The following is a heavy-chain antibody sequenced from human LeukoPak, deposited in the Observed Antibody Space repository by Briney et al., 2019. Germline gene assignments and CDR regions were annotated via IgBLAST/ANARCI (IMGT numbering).Heavy chain of an antibody. CDR3: ARALGYCSGGSCYPWFDY. CDR2: IYYSGST. Sequence: SETLSLTCTVSGGSISTSSYYWGWIRQPPGKGLEWIGSIYYSGSTYCNPSLKSRVTISVDTSKNQFSLKLSSVTAADTAVYYCARALGYCSGGSCYPWFDYWGQGTLVTVSS. CDR1: GGSISTSSYY. D-gene: IGHD2-15*01. J-gene: IGHJ4*02. V-gene: IGHV4-39*01.